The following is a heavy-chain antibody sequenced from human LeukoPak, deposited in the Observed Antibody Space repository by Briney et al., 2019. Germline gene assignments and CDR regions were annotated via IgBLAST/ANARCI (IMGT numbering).Heavy chain of an antibody. CDR1: GGTFSSYA. Sequence: GASVKVSCRAAGGTFSSYASSWVRQDPGQGLEWMGGIIPIFGTANYAQKFQGRVTITADESTSTAYMVLSSLRSADTAVYYCARQEPQQLVPLFYTSPFDSWGQGTLVTVSS. D-gene: IGHD6-13*01. CDR2: IIPIFGTA. CDR3: ARQEPQQLVPLFYTSPFDS. J-gene: IGHJ4*02. V-gene: IGHV1-69*13.